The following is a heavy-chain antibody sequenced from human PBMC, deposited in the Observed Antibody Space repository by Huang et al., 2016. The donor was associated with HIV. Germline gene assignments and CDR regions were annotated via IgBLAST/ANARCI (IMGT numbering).Heavy chain of an antibody. CDR3: ATGFAVFFDF. V-gene: IGHV1-24*01. CDR2: FKPESGET. Sequence: QVQLVQSRAEVKKPGASVQVSCKVSEYNLTELSIHWVRQPPGKGLEWRGGFKPESGETISAQKCQGRGTMTEDTSTETAFMELSGLRPEDTAVYYFATGFAVFFDFWGQGTLVTVSS. CDR1: EYNLTELS. J-gene: IGHJ4*02.